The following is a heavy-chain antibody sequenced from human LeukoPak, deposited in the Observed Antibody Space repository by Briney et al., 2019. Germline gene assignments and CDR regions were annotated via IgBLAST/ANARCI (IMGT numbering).Heavy chain of an antibody. Sequence: PGGSLRLSCAASGFTFSSYSMNWVRQAPGKGLEWVSSISSSSSYIYYADSVKGRFTISRDNAKSSLYLQMNSLRAEDTAVYYCAKNREMATYHFDYWGQGTLVTVSS. J-gene: IGHJ4*02. CDR2: ISSSSSYI. CDR1: GFTFSSYS. V-gene: IGHV3-21*01. D-gene: IGHD5-24*01. CDR3: AKNREMATYHFDY.